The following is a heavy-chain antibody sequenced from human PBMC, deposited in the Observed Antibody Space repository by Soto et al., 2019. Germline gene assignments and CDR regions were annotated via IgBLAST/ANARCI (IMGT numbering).Heavy chain of an antibody. CDR3: ARARTDWNYKLPRRPNWFDP. CDR2: IYYSGST. CDR1: GGSISSYY. J-gene: IGHJ5*02. V-gene: IGHV4-59*01. Sequence: PSETLSLTCTVSGGSISSYYWSWIRQPPGKGLEWIGYIYYSGSTNYNPSLKSRVTISVDTSKNQFSLKLSSVTAADTAVYYCARARTDWNYKLPRRPNWFDPWGQGTLVTVSS. D-gene: IGHD1-7*01.